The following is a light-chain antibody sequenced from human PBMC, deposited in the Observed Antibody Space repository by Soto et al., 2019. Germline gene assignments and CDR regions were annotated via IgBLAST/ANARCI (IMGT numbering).Light chain of an antibody. Sequence: EIVLTQSPGTLSLSPGERATLSCRASQSVSSSYLAWYQQKPGQAPRLLIYGASSSATGIPDRFSGSGSGTDFSHTISRLEPEDFAVYYCQQYGSSPFTFGPGTKVDIK. CDR2: GAS. CDR3: QQYGSSPFT. CDR1: QSVSSSY. V-gene: IGKV3-20*01. J-gene: IGKJ3*01.